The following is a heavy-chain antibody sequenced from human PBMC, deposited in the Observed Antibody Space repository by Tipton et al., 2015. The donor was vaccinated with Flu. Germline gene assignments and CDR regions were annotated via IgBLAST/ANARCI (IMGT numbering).Heavy chain of an antibody. D-gene: IGHD6-19*01. CDR2: FSVRGGAT. J-gene: IGHJ5*02. V-gene: IGHV3-23*01. CDR1: GFTFTTHG. Sequence: SLRLSCAASGFTFTTHGMSWVRQAPGKGLEWISGFSVRGGATFFADSVKGRFTISRDYYKNTLYLQMNSLRAEDTAVYYCAKVIPELVAGLDLWGQGTLVTVSS. CDR3: AKVIPELVAGLDL.